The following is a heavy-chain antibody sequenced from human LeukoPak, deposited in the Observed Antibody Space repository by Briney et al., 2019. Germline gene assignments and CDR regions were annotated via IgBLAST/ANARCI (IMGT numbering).Heavy chain of an antibody. CDR2: ISGSGRST. Sequence: GGTLRLSCAASGFTFSSYGMSWVRQAPGKRLEWVSAISGSGRSTYYADSVKGRFTISRDNSKNTLYLQMNSLRAEDTAVYYCAKGFDILTGYPRYYFDYWGQGTLVTVSS. V-gene: IGHV3-23*01. J-gene: IGHJ4*02. CDR1: GFTFSSYG. CDR3: AKGFDILTGYPRYYFDY. D-gene: IGHD3-9*01.